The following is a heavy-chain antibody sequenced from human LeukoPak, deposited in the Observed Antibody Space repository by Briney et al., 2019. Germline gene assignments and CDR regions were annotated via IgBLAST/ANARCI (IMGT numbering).Heavy chain of an antibody. CDR2: INWNGGST. CDR1: GFTFDDYG. CDR3: ARVAYYDSSGYWGMRYAFDI. D-gene: IGHD3-22*01. J-gene: IGHJ3*02. V-gene: IGHV3-20*01. Sequence: GGSLRLSCAASGFTFDDYGMSWVRQAPGKGLEWVSGINWNGGSTGYADSVKGRFTISRDNAKNSLYLQMNSLRAEDTASYHCARVAYYDSSGYWGMRYAFDIWGQGTMVTVSS.